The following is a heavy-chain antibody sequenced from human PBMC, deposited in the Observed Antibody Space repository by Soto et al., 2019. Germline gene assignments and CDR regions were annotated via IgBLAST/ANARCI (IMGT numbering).Heavy chain of an antibody. CDR3: ARVWSGEYYFDY. CDR2: IIPIFGTA. CDR1: GGTFSSYA. D-gene: IGHD3-16*01. J-gene: IGHJ4*02. V-gene: IGHV1-69*01. Sequence: QVQLVQSGAEVKKPGSSVKVSCKASGGTFSSYAISWVRQAPGQGLEWMGGIIPIFGTANYAQKFQGRVTITADDSTSKAYMEVSSLRSEDTAVYYCARVWSGEYYFDYWGQGTLVTVSS.